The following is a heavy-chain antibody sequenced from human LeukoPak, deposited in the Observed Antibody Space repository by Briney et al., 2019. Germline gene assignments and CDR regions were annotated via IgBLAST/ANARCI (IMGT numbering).Heavy chain of an antibody. CDR3: AEEDSVGGFFDS. V-gene: IGHV3-30*18. CDR2: ILYDASYK. CDR1: GFTFSTFG. D-gene: IGHD1-26*01. J-gene: IGHJ4*02. Sequence: GGSLRLSCAASGFTFSTFGMHWVRQAPGKGLEWVAIILYDASYKYYADSVKGRFTISRDNSRNTLYLQMNSLRAEDTAVYYCAEEDSVGGFFDSWGQGTLVTVSS.